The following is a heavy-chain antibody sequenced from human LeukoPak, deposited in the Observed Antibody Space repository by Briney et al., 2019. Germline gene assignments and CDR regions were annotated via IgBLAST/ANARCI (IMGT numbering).Heavy chain of an antibody. Sequence: GRSLRLSCAASGFIFDDYAMHWVRQAPGKGLEWVSGISWNSGSIGYADSVKGRFTISRDNAKNSLYLQMNSLRAEDTALYYCAKRSSGWYYFDYWGQGTLVTVSS. CDR1: GFIFDDYA. D-gene: IGHD6-19*01. J-gene: IGHJ4*02. CDR3: AKRSSGWYYFDY. CDR2: ISWNSGSI. V-gene: IGHV3-9*01.